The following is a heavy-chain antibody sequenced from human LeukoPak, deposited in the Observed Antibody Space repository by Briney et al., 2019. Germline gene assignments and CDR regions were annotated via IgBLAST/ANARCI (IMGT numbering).Heavy chain of an antibody. J-gene: IGHJ3*02. CDR3: ARDLGSYEGDCDAFDI. Sequence: PGGSLRLSCAASGFTFSSYAMHWVRQAPGKGLEWVAVISFDGSDKYYADSVKGRFTISRDNAKNSLYLQMNSLRAEDTALYYCARDLGSYEGDCDAFDIWGQGTMVTVSS. V-gene: IGHV3-30*04. D-gene: IGHD3-10*01. CDR1: GFTFSSYA. CDR2: ISFDGSDK.